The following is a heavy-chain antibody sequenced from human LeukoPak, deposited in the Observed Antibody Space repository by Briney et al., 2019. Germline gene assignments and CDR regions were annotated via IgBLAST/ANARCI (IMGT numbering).Heavy chain of an antibody. CDR1: GFTFSSYA. D-gene: IGHD4-17*01. CDR3: ARVDYGDYLTVDY. J-gene: IGHJ4*02. V-gene: IGHV3-30-3*01. CDR2: ISYDGSNK. Sequence: GRSLRLSCAASGFTFSSYAMHWVRQAPGKGLVWVAVISYDGSNKYYADSVKGRFTISRDNSKHTLYLQMNSLRAEDTAVYYCARVDYGDYLTVDYWGQGTLVTVSS.